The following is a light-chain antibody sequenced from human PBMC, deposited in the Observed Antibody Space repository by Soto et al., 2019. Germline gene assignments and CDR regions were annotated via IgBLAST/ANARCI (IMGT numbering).Light chain of an antibody. Sequence: QSVLTQPPSVSGAPGQRVTISCTGSSSNIGAGYDVHWYQQLPGTAPKLLIYGNTNRPSGVPDRFSGSKSGTSASLAITGLQTDDEADYYCQSYDSSRGMSAYVIFGGGTKLTVL. CDR3: QSYDSSRGMSAYVI. V-gene: IGLV1-40*01. CDR2: GNT. CDR1: SSNIGAGYD. J-gene: IGLJ2*01.